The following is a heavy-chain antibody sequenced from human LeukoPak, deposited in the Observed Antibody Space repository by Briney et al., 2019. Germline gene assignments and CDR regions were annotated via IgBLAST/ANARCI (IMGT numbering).Heavy chain of an antibody. CDR2: IKQDGSQE. D-gene: IGHD3-3*01. CDR3: ARGVPYDSWSGPHYSDY. Sequence: GRSLTLSCAASRFTLSTYWMSWVRQAPGKGLEWVAHIKQDGSQEYYVDSVKGRFTISRDSAKNSLYLQMNSLRAEDTAVYYCARGVPYDSWSGPHYSDYWGQGTLVTVSS. J-gene: IGHJ4*02. CDR1: RFTLSTYW. V-gene: IGHV3-7*01.